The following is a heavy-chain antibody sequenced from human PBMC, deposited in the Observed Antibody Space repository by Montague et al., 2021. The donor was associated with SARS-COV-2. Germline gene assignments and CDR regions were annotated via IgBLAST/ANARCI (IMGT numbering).Heavy chain of an antibody. CDR1: GYTLTSYD. V-gene: IGHV1-8*01. J-gene: IGHJ4*02. D-gene: IGHD3-10*01. Sequence: SVKVSCKASGYTLTSYDINWVRQATGQGLKWMGWMNPNSGNTGYAQRFQGRVTMTRNTSISPAYMELSSLRSEDTAVYYCARGRITMVRGVIIDNLFDYGGQGTLVTVSS. CDR2: MNPNSGNT. CDR3: ARGRITMVRGVIIDNLFDY.